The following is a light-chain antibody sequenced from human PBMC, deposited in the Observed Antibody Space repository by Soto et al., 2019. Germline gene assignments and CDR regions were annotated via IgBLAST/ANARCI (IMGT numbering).Light chain of an antibody. J-gene: IGKJ1*01. V-gene: IGKV3-15*01. CDR3: QQYNNWPQT. Sequence: EIVMTQSPATLSVSPGERATLSCRPSQSVSSNLAWYQQKPGQAPRLLIYGASTRATGVPARFSGSGSGTEFTLTIRSLQSEDVAVYYCQQYNNWPQTFGQGTKVEIK. CDR1: QSVSSN. CDR2: GAS.